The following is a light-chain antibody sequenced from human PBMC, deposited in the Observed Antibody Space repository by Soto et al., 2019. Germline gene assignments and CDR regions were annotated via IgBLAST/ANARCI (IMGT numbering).Light chain of an antibody. CDR1: QSLLHNNGYNY. Sequence: DTVMTQSPLSLPVTPGEPASISCRSSQSLLHNNGYNYLDWYLQKPGQSPQLLIYLGSNRASGVPDRFSGSGSGTDFTLKISTVEAEDFGVYYCMQALQTPLTFGGGTKVEIK. CDR2: LGS. CDR3: MQALQTPLT. V-gene: IGKV2-28*01. J-gene: IGKJ4*01.